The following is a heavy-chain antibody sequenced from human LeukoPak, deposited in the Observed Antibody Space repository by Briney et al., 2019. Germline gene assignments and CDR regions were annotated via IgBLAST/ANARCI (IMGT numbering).Heavy chain of an antibody. CDR1: GYSFTGYY. CDR3: ATHYGNYVYYVDY. V-gene: IGHV1-2*02. CDR2: INPNSGGT. D-gene: IGHD4-11*01. Sequence: ASVKVSCKAAGYSFTGYYLHWVRQAPGQGLEWMGWINPNSGGTNYAQKFQGRVTMTRDTSISTAYMELSRLRSDDTAVYYCATHYGNYVYYVDYWGQGTLVTVSS. J-gene: IGHJ4*02.